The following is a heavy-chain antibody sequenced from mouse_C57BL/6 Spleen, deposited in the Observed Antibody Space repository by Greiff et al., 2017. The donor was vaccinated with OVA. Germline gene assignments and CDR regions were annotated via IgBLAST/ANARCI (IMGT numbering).Heavy chain of an antibody. V-gene: IGHV1-69*01. CDR2: IDPSDSYT. D-gene: IGHD2-1*01. J-gene: IGHJ4*01. CDR1: GYTFTSSW. Sequence: QVQLQQPGAELVMPGASVKLSCTASGYTFTSSWMHWVKQRPGQGLEWIGEIDPSDSYTNYTQKFKGKFTLTVDKSSNTAYLPLSSLTSEDSAVYYCARRNYVSYYAMDYWGQGTSVTVSS. CDR3: ARRNYVSYYAMDY.